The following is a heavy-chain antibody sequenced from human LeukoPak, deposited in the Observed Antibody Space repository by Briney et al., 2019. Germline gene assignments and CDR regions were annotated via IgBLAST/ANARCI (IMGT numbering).Heavy chain of an antibody. D-gene: IGHD2-2*01. CDR2: ISNSGTST. CDR1: GFTFNSYA. J-gene: IGHJ6*02. Sequence: GGPLRLSCAASGFTFNSYAMRWVRQAPGKGLEWVSGISNSGTSTFYSDSVRGRFIISRDNSKNTVYLQMNSLRAEDTALYYCAKDGCSSISCYYSGYYGMDVWGQGTTVTVSS. CDR3: AKDGCSSISCYYSGYYGMDV. V-gene: IGHV3-23*01.